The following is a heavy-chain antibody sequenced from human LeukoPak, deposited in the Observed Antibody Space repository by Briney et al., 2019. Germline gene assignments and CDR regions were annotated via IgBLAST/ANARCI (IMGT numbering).Heavy chain of an antibody. CDR3: ARGHIAAAGTGYYYYMDV. CDR1: GVSISSSSYY. CDR2: IYYSGST. V-gene: IGHV4-39*07. J-gene: IGHJ6*03. Sequence: YPSETLSLTCTVSGVSISSSSYYWGWIRQPPGKGLEWIGSIYYSGSTYYNPSLKSRVTISVDTSKNQFSLKLSPVTAADTAVYYCARGHIAAAGTGYYYYMDVWGKGTTVTVSS. D-gene: IGHD6-13*01.